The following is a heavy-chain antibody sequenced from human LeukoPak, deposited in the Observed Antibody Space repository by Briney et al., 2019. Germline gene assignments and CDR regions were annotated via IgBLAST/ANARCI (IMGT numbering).Heavy chain of an antibody. V-gene: IGHV1-2*06. J-gene: IGHJ3*02. CDR1: GYTFTGYY. Sequence: GASVKVSCKASGYTFTGYYMHWVRQAPGQGLEWMGRINPNSGGTNYAQKFQGRVTMTRDTSISTAYMELSRLRSDDTAVYYCAREGGYCGGDCYSSRSRAFDIWGQGTMVTVSS. CDR3: AREGGYCGGDCYSSRSRAFDI. CDR2: INPNSGGT. D-gene: IGHD2-21*02.